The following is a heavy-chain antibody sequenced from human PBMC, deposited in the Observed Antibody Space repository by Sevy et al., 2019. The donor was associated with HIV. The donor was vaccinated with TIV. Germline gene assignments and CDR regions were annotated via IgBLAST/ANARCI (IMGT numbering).Heavy chain of an antibody. J-gene: IGHJ4*02. CDR3: ARGSSPLGSNPD. CDR2: ISRDGTNT. V-gene: IGHV3-74*01. D-gene: IGHD2-2*01. CDR1: GLTFSDYW. Sequence: GGSLRLSCAASGLTFSDYWMHWVRQAPGKGLVWVSRISRDGTNTDYADSVKGRFTISRDNAKNTLYLQINNLRAEDTALYYCARGSSPLGSNPDWGQGTLVTVSS.